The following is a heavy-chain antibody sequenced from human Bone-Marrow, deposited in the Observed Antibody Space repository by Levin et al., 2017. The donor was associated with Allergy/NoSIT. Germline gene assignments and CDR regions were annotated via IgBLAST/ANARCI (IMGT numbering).Heavy chain of an antibody. D-gene: IGHD3-10*01. CDR3: ARVAYGSGSSNDY. V-gene: IGHV3-21*01. CDR2: ISSSSSYI. Sequence: GESLKISCAASGFTFSSYSMNWVRQAPGKGLEWVSSISSSSSYIYYADSVKGRFTISRDNAKNSLYLQMNSLRAEDTAVYYCARVAYGSGSSNDYWGQGTLVTVSS. J-gene: IGHJ4*02. CDR1: GFTFSSYS.